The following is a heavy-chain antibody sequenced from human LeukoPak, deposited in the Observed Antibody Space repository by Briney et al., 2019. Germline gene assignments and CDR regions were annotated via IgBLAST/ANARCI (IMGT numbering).Heavy chain of an antibody. D-gene: IGHD3-3*01. CDR1: GYTFTSYY. Sequence: ASVKVSCKASGYTFTSYYMHWVRQAPGQGLEWMGIINPSGGSTSYAQKFQGRVTITRDTSASTACMELSSLRSEDMAVYYCARARYETRIWPKSRYDYYHYMDVWGKGTTVTVSS. CDR2: INPSGGST. J-gene: IGHJ6*03. CDR3: ARARYETRIWPKSRYDYYHYMDV. V-gene: IGHV1-46*01.